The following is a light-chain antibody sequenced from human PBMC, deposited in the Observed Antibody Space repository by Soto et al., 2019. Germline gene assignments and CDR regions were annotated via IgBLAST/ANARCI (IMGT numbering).Light chain of an antibody. Sequence: DIHMTHSPSSLSASVGDRVTITCRASQSISSYLNWYQQKPGKAPKLLIYAASSLQSGVPSRFSGSGSGTDFTLTISSLQPEDFATYYCQQSCSTPWTFGQGTKVDIK. J-gene: IGKJ1*01. CDR3: QQSCSTPWT. V-gene: IGKV1-39*01. CDR1: QSISSY. CDR2: AAS.